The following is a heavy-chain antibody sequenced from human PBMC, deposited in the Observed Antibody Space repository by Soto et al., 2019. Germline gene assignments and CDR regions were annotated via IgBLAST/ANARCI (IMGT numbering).Heavy chain of an antibody. D-gene: IGHD2-21*02. CDR1: GGSISSGGYY. V-gene: IGHV4-31*03. CDR2: IYYSGST. CDR3: ATVCGGDCHKGMDV. Sequence: QVQLQESGPGLVKPSQTLSLTCTVSGGSISSGGYYWSRIPQHPGKALERIGYIYYSGSTYYNPSLKSRVTISVDTSKSRFSLKRGSVAGADRAVYYCATVCGGDCHKGMDVWGQGTTVTVSS. J-gene: IGHJ6*02.